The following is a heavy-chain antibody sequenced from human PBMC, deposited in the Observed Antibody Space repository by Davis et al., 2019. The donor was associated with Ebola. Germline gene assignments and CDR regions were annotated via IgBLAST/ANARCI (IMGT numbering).Heavy chain of an antibody. CDR2: INPNSGGT. CDR3: ARLSPSIKYYYYGMDV. V-gene: IGHV1-2*04. J-gene: IGHJ6*02. D-gene: IGHD3-10*01. CDR1: GGTFTSYY. Sequence: AASVKVSCKASGGTFTSYYMHWVRQAPGQGLEWMGWINPNSGGTNYAQKFQGWVTMTRDTSISTAYMELSRLRSEDTAVYYCARLSPSIKYYYYGMDVWGQGTTVTVSS.